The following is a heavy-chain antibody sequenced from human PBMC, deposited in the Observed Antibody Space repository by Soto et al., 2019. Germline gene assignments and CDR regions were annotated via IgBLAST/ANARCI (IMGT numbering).Heavy chain of an antibody. CDR1: GYTFTSYG. J-gene: IGHJ3*02. CDR2: ISAYNGNT. V-gene: IGHV1-18*01. D-gene: IGHD2-2*01. Sequence: ASVKVSCKASGYTFTSYGISWVRQAPGQGLEWMGWISAYNGNTNYAQKLQGRVTMTTDTSTSTAYMELRSLRSDDTAVYYCARDTWDIVVVPAAMVDAFDIWGQGTMVTVS. CDR3: ARDTWDIVVVPAAMVDAFDI.